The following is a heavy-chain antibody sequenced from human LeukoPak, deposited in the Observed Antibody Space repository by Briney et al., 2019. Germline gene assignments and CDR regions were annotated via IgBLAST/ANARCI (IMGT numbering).Heavy chain of an antibody. CDR2: IYYSGST. J-gene: IGHJ4*02. CDR3: ARQVGGYEWGDYFDY. V-gene: IGHV4-59*08. D-gene: IGHD5-12*01. CDR1: GGSISSYY. Sequence: SGPTLVKPSETLSLTCTVSGGSISSYYWSWIRQPPGKGLEWIGYIYYSGSTNYNPSLKSRVTISVDTSKNQFSLKLSSVTAADTAVYYCARQVGGYEWGDYFDYWGQGTLVTVSS.